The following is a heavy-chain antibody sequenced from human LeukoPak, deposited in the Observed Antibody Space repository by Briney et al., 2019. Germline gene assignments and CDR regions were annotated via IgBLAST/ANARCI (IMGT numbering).Heavy chain of an antibody. D-gene: IGHD3-9*01. Sequence: GGSLRLSCAASGFTFSRFWMAWVRQARGKGLEWLANINQDGGQRNYVDSVKGRFTISRDNAKNSLYLQMNSLRAEDTAVYYCAKDFSLFLVALDYWGQGTLVTVSS. CDR1: GFTFSRFW. CDR3: AKDFSLFLVALDY. J-gene: IGHJ4*02. CDR2: INQDGGQR. V-gene: IGHV3-7*05.